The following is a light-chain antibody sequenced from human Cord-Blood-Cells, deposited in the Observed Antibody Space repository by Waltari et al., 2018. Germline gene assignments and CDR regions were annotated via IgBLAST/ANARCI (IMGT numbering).Light chain of an antibody. V-gene: IGLV2-11*01. CDR1: SSDVGGYNY. CDR3: CSYAGSYV. J-gene: IGLJ2*01. Sequence: QSALTQPRSVSGSPGQSVTISCTGTSSDVGGYNYVSWYQQHPGKAPKLLIYDVSKRPSGVPSSFSGSKSGNTASLTISGLHAEDEADYSCCSYAGSYVFGGGTKLTVL. CDR2: DVS.